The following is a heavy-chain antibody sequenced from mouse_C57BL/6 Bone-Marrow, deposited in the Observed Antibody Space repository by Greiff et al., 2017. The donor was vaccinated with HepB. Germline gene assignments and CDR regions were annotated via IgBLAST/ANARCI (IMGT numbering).Heavy chain of an antibody. J-gene: IGHJ2*01. Sequence: QVQLKQPGAELVKPGASVKMSCKASGYTFTSYWITWVKQRPGQGLEWIGDIYPGTGSTNYNEKFKSKATLTVDTSSSTAYMQLSSLTSEDYAVYYCAREGGNGYGRYFDYWGQGTTLTVSS. CDR1: GYTFTSYW. CDR2: IYPGTGST. V-gene: IGHV1-55*01. D-gene: IGHD2-2*01. CDR3: AREGGNGYGRYFDY.